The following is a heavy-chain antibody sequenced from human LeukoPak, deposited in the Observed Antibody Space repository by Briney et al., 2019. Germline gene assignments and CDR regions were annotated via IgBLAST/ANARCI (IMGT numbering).Heavy chain of an antibody. CDR3: ARGELLWFGELFSPGAEYFQH. Sequence: PSETLSLTCAVYGGSFSGYYWSWIRQPPGKGLEWVGEINHSGSTNYNPSLKRRVTISVDTSNNQFSLKLSSVPAADTAVYYCARGELLWFGELFSPGAEYFQHWGQGTLVTVSS. CDR2: INHSGST. D-gene: IGHD3-10*01. J-gene: IGHJ1*01. V-gene: IGHV4-34*01. CDR1: GGSFSGYY.